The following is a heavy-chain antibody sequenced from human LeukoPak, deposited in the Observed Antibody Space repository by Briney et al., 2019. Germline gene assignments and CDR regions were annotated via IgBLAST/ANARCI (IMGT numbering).Heavy chain of an antibody. CDR1: GFTFSGSA. Sequence: GGSLRLSCAASGFTFSGSAIHWVRQASGKGLEWLGRIRSKANNYATTYGASVRGRFTFSRDDSKNTAYLQMNSLKTEDTAVYYCTRSLYYDSWSGYFGGEGFDSWGQGTLVTVSS. V-gene: IGHV3-73*01. D-gene: IGHD3-3*01. J-gene: IGHJ4*02. CDR3: TRSLYYDSWSGYFGGEGFDS. CDR2: IRSKANNYAT.